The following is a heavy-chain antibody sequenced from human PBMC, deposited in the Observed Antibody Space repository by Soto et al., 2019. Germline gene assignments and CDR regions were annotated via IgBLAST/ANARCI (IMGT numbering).Heavy chain of an antibody. D-gene: IGHD5-18*01. CDR1: GDSISSSSYY. J-gene: IGHJ4*02. Sequence: PSETLSLTCTVSGDSISSSSYYWGWIRQPPGKGLEWIGSIYYSGGTYYNPSLKSRVTISVDTSKNQFSLKLSSVTAADTAVYYCAKRGYSYGNFDYWGQGTLVTVSS. CDR3: AKRGYSYGNFDY. V-gene: IGHV4-39*01. CDR2: IYYSGGT.